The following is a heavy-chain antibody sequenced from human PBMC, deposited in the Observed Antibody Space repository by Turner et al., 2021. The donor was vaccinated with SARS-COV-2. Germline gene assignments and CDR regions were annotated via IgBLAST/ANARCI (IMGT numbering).Heavy chain of an antibody. V-gene: IGHV3-33*02. J-gene: IGHJ4*02. CDR2: ISPGGGER. D-gene: IGHD3-22*01. CDR3: ARDSDGSGCLSSLDV. Sequence: VQLVESGGGVVEPGTSMSLSCAASGFDFNHYGIQWVRQAPGKGLGWLAHISPGGGERYYPDSVKGRFTISRDDSRNTVFLQMNTLTAGDTAVYYCARDSDGSGCLSSLDVWGQGTLVTVSS. CDR1: GFDFNHYG.